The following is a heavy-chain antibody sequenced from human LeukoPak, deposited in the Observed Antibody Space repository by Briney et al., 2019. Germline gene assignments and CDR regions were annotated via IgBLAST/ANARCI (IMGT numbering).Heavy chain of an antibody. Sequence: GGSLRLSCVASGFTFSSYSMNWVRQAPGKGLEWVSSISSSSTYIYYTDSMKGRFTISRDNAKNSLYLQMNSLRAEDTAVYYCARVCGGDCYSSAGFDYWGQGTLVTVSS. V-gene: IGHV3-21*01. D-gene: IGHD2-21*02. CDR1: GFTFSSYS. CDR2: ISSSSTYI. J-gene: IGHJ4*02. CDR3: ARVCGGDCYSSAGFDY.